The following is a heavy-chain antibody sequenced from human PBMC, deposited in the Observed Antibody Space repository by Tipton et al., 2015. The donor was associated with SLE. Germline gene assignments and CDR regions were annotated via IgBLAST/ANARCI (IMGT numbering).Heavy chain of an antibody. Sequence: QLVQSGAEVKKPGASVKVSCKASGYTFTGYYMHWVRQAPGQGLEWMGWINPNSGGTNYAQKFQGWVTMTMDTSISTAYMELSRLRSDDTAVYYCARNSYNDSSGYMVVWGNGTTVIVSS. CDR2: INPNSGGT. J-gene: IGHJ6*03. D-gene: IGHD3-22*01. V-gene: IGHV1-2*04. CDR3: ARNSYNDSSGYMVV. CDR1: GYTFTGYY.